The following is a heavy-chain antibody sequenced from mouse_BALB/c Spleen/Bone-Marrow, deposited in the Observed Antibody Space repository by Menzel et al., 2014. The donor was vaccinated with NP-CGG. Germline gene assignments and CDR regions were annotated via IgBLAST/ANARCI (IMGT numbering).Heavy chain of an antibody. J-gene: IGHJ3*01. CDR3: TTGFAY. CDR1: GFTSSNYW. Sequence: EVKLVESGGGLVRPGRSMKLSCVASGFTSSNYWMNWVRQSPEKGLEWVAEIRLKSNNYATHYAESVRGRFTISRDDSKSSVYLQMNNLRAEDTGIYYCTTGFAYWGQGTLVTVSA. V-gene: IGHV6-6*02. CDR2: IRLKSNNYAT.